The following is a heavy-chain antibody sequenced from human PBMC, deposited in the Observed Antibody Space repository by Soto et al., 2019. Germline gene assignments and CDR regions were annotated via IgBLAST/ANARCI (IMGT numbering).Heavy chain of an antibody. J-gene: IGHJ6*02. V-gene: IGHV4-34*01. CDR1: GGSFSGYY. D-gene: IGHD4-17*01. CDR2: INHSGST. Sequence: PSETLSLTCAVYGGSFSGYYWSWIRQPPGKGLEWIGEINHSGSTNYNPSLKSRVTISVDTSKNQFSLKLSSVTAADTAVYYCARSGKFGHGDYAYYYYYGMDVWGQGTTVTVSS. CDR3: ARSGKFGHGDYAYYYYYGMDV.